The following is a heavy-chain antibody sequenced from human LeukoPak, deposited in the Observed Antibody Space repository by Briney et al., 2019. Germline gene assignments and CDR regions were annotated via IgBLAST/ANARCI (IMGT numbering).Heavy chain of an antibody. CDR1: GFTFSNYW. CDR2: IDTDGSFT. J-gene: IGHJ4*02. V-gene: IGHV3-74*01. CDR3: AKDGVAGKIMYYFDY. Sequence: GGSLRLSCAASGFTFSNYWMHWVRQAPGKGLVWVSRIDTDGSFTSYADSVKGRFTISRDNAETTLYLQMNSLRAEDTAVYYCAKDGVAGKIMYYFDYWGQGTLVTVSS. D-gene: IGHD6-19*01.